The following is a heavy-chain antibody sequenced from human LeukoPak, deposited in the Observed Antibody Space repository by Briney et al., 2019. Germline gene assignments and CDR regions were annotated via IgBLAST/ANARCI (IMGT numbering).Heavy chain of an antibody. Sequence: LGRSLRLSCAASGFTFSSYGMHWVRQAPGKGLEWVAVISYDGSNKYYADSVKGRFTISRDNSKNTLYLQMNSLRAEDTAVYYCAKDSSSGWSHFDYWGQGTLVTVSS. CDR3: AKDSSSGWSHFDY. V-gene: IGHV3-30*18. CDR1: GFTFSSYG. D-gene: IGHD6-19*01. J-gene: IGHJ4*02. CDR2: ISYDGSNK.